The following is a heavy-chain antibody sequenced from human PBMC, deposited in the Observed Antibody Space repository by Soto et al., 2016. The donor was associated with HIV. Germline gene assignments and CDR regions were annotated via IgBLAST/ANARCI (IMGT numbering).Heavy chain of an antibody. Sequence: QVQLVQSGAEVKKPGASVKVSCKTSGYTFTAYYMQWVRQAPGQGLEWMGWINPNSGGTNYAQKFQGRVTMTRDTSISTAYMELSRLRSDDTAVYYCARDRITMVRGVIRGWFDPWGQGTLVTVSS. J-gene: IGHJ5*02. D-gene: IGHD3-10*01. V-gene: IGHV1-2*02. CDR3: ARDRITMVRGVIRGWFDP. CDR2: INPNSGGT. CDR1: GYTFTAYY.